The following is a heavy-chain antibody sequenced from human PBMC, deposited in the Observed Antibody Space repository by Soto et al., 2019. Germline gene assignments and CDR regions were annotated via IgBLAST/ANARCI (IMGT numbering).Heavy chain of an antibody. CDR1: GGSISSGAFY. V-gene: IGHV4-31*03. J-gene: IGHJ1*01. CDR2: IYYSGST. CDR3: ASVVLYYYDGSGRAEYFQH. Sequence: PSETLSLTCTVSGGSISSGAFYWGWIRQHPGKGLEWIGYIYYSGSTFYTPSLKSRVTISGDTSKNQFSLKLSSVTAADTAVYYCASVVLYYYDGSGRAEYFQHWGRGTLVTVSS. D-gene: IGHD3-22*01.